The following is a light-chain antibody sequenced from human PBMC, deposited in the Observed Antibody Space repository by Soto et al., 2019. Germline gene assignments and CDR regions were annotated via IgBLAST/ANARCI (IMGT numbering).Light chain of an antibody. CDR2: YAS. V-gene: IGKV3-15*01. Sequence: EVVMTQSPATLSVSPGERVILSCRASESVHRNLAWYQQKPGQGPSLLIYYASTRATGVPDRFTGSGSGTEFTLTISSLQSEDFGVYHCQHYSNWPPIFGPGTNVEIK. J-gene: IGKJ3*01. CDR3: QHYSNWPPI. CDR1: ESVHRN.